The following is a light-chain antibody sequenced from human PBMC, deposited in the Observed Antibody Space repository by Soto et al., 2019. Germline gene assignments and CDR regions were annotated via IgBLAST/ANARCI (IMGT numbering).Light chain of an antibody. Sequence: QSVLTHPPSASGTPRQRVPIFCSGSSSNIGSNTVNWYQQLPGTAPKLLIYSNNQRPSGVPDRFSGSRSGTSASLAISGLQSEDEADYYCAAWDDSLNGPNYVFGTGTKVTVL. V-gene: IGLV1-44*01. CDR1: SSNIGSNT. J-gene: IGLJ1*01. CDR3: AAWDDSLNGPNYV. CDR2: SNN.